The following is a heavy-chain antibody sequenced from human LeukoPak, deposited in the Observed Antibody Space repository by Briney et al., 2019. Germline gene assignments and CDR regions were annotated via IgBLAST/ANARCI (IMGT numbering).Heavy chain of an antibody. D-gene: IGHD4-17*01. CDR3: AREARDGDYGRGMDV. J-gene: IGHJ6*02. Sequence: GGSLRPSCAASGFILSTYAMHWVRQAPGKGPYWVAVIWYDGNNKYYADSVKSRFTISRDNSKNTLFLQMNSLRAEDTAIYYCAREARDGDYGRGMDVWGQGTTVTVSS. CDR1: GFILSTYA. V-gene: IGHV3-33*01. CDR2: IWYDGNNK.